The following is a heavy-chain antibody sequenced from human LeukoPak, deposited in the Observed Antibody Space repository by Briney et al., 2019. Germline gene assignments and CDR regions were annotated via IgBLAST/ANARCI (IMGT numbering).Heavy chain of an antibody. J-gene: IGHJ4*02. Sequence: GGSLKLSCTASGLYFNIFGMYWVRQAPGKGLDWVVFIRNDGTHEKYGDSVKGRFTISRDNSKNTLYLLMNSLRGEDTAVYYCAKYPENNGYADGSCDYWGQGTLVSVSS. CDR3: AKYPENNGYADGSCDY. CDR2: IRNDGTHE. D-gene: IGHD2-8*01. V-gene: IGHV3-30*02. CDR1: GLYFNIFG.